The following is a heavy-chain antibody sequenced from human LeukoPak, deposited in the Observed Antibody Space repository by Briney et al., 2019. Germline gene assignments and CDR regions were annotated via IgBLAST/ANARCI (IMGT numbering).Heavy chain of an antibody. CDR1: GYTFTAFY. V-gene: IGHV1-2*02. CDR2: INSNSGDT. CDR3: AREGLVCSSSSCHYLDS. D-gene: IGHD2-2*01. J-gene: IGHJ4*02. Sequence: GASVKVSCKASGYTFTAFYLHWVRQSPGQRLGWMGWINSNSGDTNYEQKFQGRVTMTRDTSISTAYMEVGGLRSDDTAVYYCAREGLVCSSSSCHYLDSWGQGTLVTVSS.